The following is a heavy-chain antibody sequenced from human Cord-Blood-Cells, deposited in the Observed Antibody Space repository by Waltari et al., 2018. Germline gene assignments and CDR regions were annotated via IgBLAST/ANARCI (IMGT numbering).Heavy chain of an antibody. Sequence: QVQLVQSGAEVKKPGASVKVSCKASGYTFTSYGISWVRQAPGQGLEWMGWISAYNGNTNYAQKLQGRVTMTTDTATSTAYMELRSLRSDDTAVYYCARDEAGGGSYYYYYYGMDVWGQGTTVTVSS. D-gene: IGHD1-26*01. V-gene: IGHV1-18*01. CDR3: ARDEAGGGSYYYYYYGMDV. CDR1: GYTFTSYG. J-gene: IGHJ6*02. CDR2: ISAYNGNT.